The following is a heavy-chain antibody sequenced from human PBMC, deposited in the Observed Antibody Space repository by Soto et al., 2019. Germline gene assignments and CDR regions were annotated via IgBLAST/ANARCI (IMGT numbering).Heavy chain of an antibody. CDR1: GGSFSGYY. CDR3: AKFKNYYYYGLDV. J-gene: IGHJ6*02. Sequence: SETLSLTCGVYGGSFSGYYWSWIRQPPGKGLEWIGAINQSGSTNYNPSLKSRVTISVDTSKNQFSLSLSSVTAADTAVYYRAKFKNYYYYGLDVWGQGTAVTVSS. V-gene: IGHV4-34*01. CDR2: INQSGST.